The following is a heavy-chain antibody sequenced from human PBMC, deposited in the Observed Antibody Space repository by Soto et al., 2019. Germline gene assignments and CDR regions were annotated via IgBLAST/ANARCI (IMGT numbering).Heavy chain of an antibody. CDR1: GFTFSSYG. D-gene: IGHD3-3*01. J-gene: IGHJ4*02. Sequence: GSLRLSCAASGFTFSSYGMHWVRQAPGKGLEWVAVISYDGSNKYYADSVKGRFTISRDNSKNTLYLQMNSLRAEDTAVYYCAKGPRLDVLRFLEWLSPLDYWGQGTLVTVSS. CDR3: AKGPRLDVLRFLEWLSPLDY. CDR2: ISYDGSNK. V-gene: IGHV3-30*18.